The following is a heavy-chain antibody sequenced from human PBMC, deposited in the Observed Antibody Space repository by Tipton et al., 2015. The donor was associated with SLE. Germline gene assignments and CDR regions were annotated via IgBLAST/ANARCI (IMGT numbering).Heavy chain of an antibody. J-gene: IGHJ4*02. CDR1: GASVSSSSYY. CDR2: IYYSGST. Sequence: TLSLTCTVSGASVSSSSYYWGWIRQPPGKGLEWIGSIYYSGSTYYNPSLKSRVTTSVDTSKNQFSLKLSSVTAADTAVYYCAGVAYSNYNYWGQGTLVTVSS. V-gene: IGHV4-39*07. D-gene: IGHD4-11*01. CDR3: AGVAYSNYNY.